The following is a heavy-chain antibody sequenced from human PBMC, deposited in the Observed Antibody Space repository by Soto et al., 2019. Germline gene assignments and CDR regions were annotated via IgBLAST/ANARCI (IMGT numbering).Heavy chain of an antibody. CDR2: TYQSGRA. V-gene: IGHV4-30-2*06. Sequence: SETLSLTCTVSGGSISSGGYSWTWIRQSPGKGLEWIGYTYQSGRAYYNPSLKSRVTISVDRSKNQFSLNLTSVTAEDTAVYYCARDYYGMDVWGQGTTVTVS. CDR1: GGSISSGGYS. J-gene: IGHJ6*02. CDR3: ARDYYGMDV.